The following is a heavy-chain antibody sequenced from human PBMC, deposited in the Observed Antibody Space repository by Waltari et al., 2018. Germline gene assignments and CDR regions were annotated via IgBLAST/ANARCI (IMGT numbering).Heavy chain of an antibody. CDR1: GFTFSSYA. Sequence: QVQLVESGGGVVQPGRSLRLSCAASGFTFSSYAMHWVHQAPGKVLEWVAVISDDGSNKYYADSGKGRFTISRDNSKNTLYLQMNSLRAEDTAVYYCARDGMITFGGVIPIGGYFDYWGQGTLVTVSS. J-gene: IGHJ4*02. CDR2: ISDDGSNK. D-gene: IGHD3-16*01. CDR3: ARDGMITFGGVIPIGGYFDY. V-gene: IGHV3-30-3*01.